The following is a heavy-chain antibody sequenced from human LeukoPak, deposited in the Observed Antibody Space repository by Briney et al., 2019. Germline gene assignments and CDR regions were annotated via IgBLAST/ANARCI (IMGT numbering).Heavy chain of an antibody. CDR3: AKDRSGVIITYFDY. J-gene: IGHJ4*02. Sequence: GGSLRLSCAASGFTFSSYSMNWVRQAPGKGLEWVSSISSSSSYIYYADSVKGRFTISRDNAKNSLYLQMNSLRAEDTAVYYCAKDRSGVIITYFDYWGQGTLVTVSS. CDR2: ISSSSSYI. CDR1: GFTFSSYS. V-gene: IGHV3-21*01. D-gene: IGHD3-22*01.